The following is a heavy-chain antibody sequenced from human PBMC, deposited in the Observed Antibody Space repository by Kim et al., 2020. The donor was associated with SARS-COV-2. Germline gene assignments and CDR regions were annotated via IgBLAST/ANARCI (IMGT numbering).Heavy chain of an antibody. CDR1: GFTFSSYD. CDR2: IGGSGRIT. D-gene: IGHD6-6*01. J-gene: IGHJ4*02. CDR3: AKRGSSSCFDS. Sequence: GGSLRLSCAASGFTFSSYDMTWVRQAPGKGLEWVSFIGGSGRITYYADSVKGRFTTSRDNSKSTLYLQMNSLRAEDTAIYYCAKRGSSSCFDSWGQGTPVTVSS. V-gene: IGHV3-23*01.